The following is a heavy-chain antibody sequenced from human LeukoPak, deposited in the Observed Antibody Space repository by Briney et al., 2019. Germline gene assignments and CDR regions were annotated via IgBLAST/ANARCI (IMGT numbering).Heavy chain of an antibody. J-gene: IGHJ6*02. V-gene: IGHV3-23*01. CDR2: ITGTSGAT. CDR3: AKGYPYYFYAMDV. CDR1: GFTFSSYA. D-gene: IGHD1-14*01. Sequence: QPGGSLRLSCAVSGFTFSSYAMNWVRQAPGKGLEWVSAITGTSGATYYADSVKGRFTISRDNSKNTLYLQMNSLRADDTAVYYCAKGYPYYFYAMDVWGQGTTVTVSS.